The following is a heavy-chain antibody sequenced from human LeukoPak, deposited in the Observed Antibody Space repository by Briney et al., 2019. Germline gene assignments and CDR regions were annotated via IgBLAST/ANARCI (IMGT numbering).Heavy chain of an antibody. D-gene: IGHD2-21*02. V-gene: IGHV4-39*07. CDR3: AREGVPKYCGGDCYLGAFDI. CDR1: GGSISSSSYY. J-gene: IGHJ3*02. Sequence: PSETLSLTCTVSGGSISSSSYYWGWIRQPPGKGLEWIGSIYYSGSTYYNPSLKSRVTISVDTSKNQFSLKLSSVTAADTAVYYCAREGVPKYCGGDCYLGAFDIWGQGTMVTVSS. CDR2: IYYSGST.